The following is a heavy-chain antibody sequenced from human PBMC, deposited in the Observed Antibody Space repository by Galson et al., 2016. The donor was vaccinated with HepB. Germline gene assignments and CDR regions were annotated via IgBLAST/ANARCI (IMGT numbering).Heavy chain of an antibody. D-gene: IGHD1-26*01. CDR2: ISSTSGST. J-gene: IGHJ4*02. Sequence: LRLSCAASGFIFGDYAMNWVRQAPGKGLEWISFISSTSGSTYYADSVKGRFTISRDNAKNSLSLQMDSLRDEDTAVYYCARDGSLYSGIYYFDFWGQGALVTVSS. CDR3: ARDGSLYSGIYYFDF. V-gene: IGHV3-48*02. CDR1: GFIFGDYA.